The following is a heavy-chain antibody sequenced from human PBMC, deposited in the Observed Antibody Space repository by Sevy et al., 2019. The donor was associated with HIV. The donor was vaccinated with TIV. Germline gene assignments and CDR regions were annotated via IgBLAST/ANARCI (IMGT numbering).Heavy chain of an antibody. CDR2: ISTCSTYT. D-gene: IGHD5-18*01. V-gene: IGHV3-11*06. CDR1: GFTFSDYY. CDR3: ARVRYNYGSYYFDY. Sequence: GGSLRLSCVASGFTFSDYYMSWIRQAPGKGLEWVSYISTCSTYTNYADSVKGRFTVSRDNSENSLYLQMNSLRAEDTAVYYCARVRYNYGSYYFDYWGQGTLVTVSS. J-gene: IGHJ4*02.